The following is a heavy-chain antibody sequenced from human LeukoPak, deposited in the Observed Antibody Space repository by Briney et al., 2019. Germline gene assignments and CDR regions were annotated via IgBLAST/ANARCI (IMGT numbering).Heavy chain of an antibody. CDR2: IYSGGST. D-gene: IGHD3-10*01. J-gene: IGHJ4*02. CDR3: ARRQFYYGSGTFYPMDS. CDR1: RXTVSNNY. Sequence: AGGSLRLSCAASRXTVSNNYIAWVRQAPGKGLEWVSVIYSGGSTYYADSVKGRFSLSRDNSKNTLYLQMNSLTDEDTAVYHCARRQFYYGSGTFYPMDSWGQGTLVTVSS. V-gene: IGHV3-66*04.